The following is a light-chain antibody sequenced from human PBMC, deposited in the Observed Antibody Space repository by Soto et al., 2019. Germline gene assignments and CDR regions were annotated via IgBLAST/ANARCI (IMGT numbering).Light chain of an antibody. CDR3: QQYNSYSPWT. Sequence: DIQMTQSPSTLSASVGDRVTITCRASQSISSWLAWYQQKPGKAPKLLIYDASSLESGVTSRFSGSGSGTEFTLTISRLQPDDFATYYCQQYNSYSPWTFGQGTKVEIK. V-gene: IGKV1-5*01. CDR2: DAS. J-gene: IGKJ1*01. CDR1: QSISSW.